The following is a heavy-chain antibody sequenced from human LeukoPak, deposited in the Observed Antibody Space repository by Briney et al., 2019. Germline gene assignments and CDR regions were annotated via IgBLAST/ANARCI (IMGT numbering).Heavy chain of an antibody. J-gene: IGHJ4*02. CDR1: GFTFSTYG. D-gene: IGHD6-13*01. CDR2: ISASGGST. CDR3: AKLRSAAGNPDY. V-gene: IGHV3-23*01. Sequence: PGGSLRLSCAASGFTFSTYGMSWVRQAPGKGLEWVSSISASGGSTYYADSVKGRFSISRDNSKEMLYLQMNSLRAEDTAVYYCAKLRSAAGNPDYWGQGTLVTVSS.